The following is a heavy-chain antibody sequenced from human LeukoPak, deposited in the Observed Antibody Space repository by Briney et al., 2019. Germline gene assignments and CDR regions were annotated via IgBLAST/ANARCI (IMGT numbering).Heavy chain of an antibody. CDR1: GFTFSNYA. CDR3: GRVAPGGRHIDY. Sequence: GGSLRLSCATSGFTFSNYAIHWDRQAPGKGLEWVAVISNDGNNKHYADSVKGRFTISRDNSKDTLYLQMNSLRAEDTAVYYCGRVAPGGRHIDYWGQGTLVTVSS. CDR2: ISNDGNNK. V-gene: IGHV3-30-3*01. J-gene: IGHJ4*02. D-gene: IGHD2-15*01.